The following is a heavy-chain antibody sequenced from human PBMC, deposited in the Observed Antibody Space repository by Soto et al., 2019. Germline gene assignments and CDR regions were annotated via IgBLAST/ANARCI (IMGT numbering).Heavy chain of an antibody. CDR3: AKDGYCSSTSCPSYYYYYYMDV. CDR1: GFTFSSYG. D-gene: IGHD2-2*03. V-gene: IGHV3-30*18. J-gene: IGHJ6*03. CDR2: ISYDGSNK. Sequence: GGSLRLSCAASGFTFSSYGMHWVRQAPGKGLEWVAVISYDGSNKYYADSVKGRFTISRDNSKNTLYLQMSSLRAEDTAVYYCAKDGYCSSTSCPSYYYYYYMDVWGKGTTVTVSS.